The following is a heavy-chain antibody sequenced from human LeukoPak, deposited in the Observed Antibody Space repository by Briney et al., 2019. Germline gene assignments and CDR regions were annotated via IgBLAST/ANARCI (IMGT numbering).Heavy chain of an antibody. V-gene: IGHV3-30-3*02. CDR2: ISYDGSNK. CDR1: GFTFSSYA. J-gene: IGHJ4*02. Sequence: GRSLRLSCAASGFTFSSYAMHWVRQAPGKGLEWVAVISYDGSNKYYADSVKGRFTISRDNSKNTLYLQMNSLRVEDTAVYYCAKWGKGFIVEAATDYWGQGTLVSVSS. CDR3: AKWGKGFIVEAATDY. D-gene: IGHD1-26*01.